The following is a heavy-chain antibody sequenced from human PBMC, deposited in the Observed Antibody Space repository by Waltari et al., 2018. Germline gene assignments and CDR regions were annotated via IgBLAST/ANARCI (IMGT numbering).Heavy chain of an antibody. CDR3: ARGGGANYADIDS. V-gene: IGHV3-74*01. Sequence: EVQLVESGGGLVQPGGSLRLSCEASGFTFGSYWMHWVRQAPGKGLVWVSCMKSDGSSTDYADSVKGRITISRDLAKNTLYLQINTLRADDTAVYFCARGGGANYADIDSWGQGTPVTVSS. CDR2: MKSDGSST. CDR1: GFTFGSYW. J-gene: IGHJ4*02. D-gene: IGHD2-2*01.